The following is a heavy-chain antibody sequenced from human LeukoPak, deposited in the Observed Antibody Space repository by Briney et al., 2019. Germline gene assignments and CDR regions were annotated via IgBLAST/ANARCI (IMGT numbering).Heavy chain of an antibody. D-gene: IGHD6-6*01. V-gene: IGHV1-69*05. J-gene: IGHJ4*02. CDR2: IIPIFGTA. Sequence: SVKVSCKASGGTFSSYAISWVRQAPGQGLEWMGGIIPIFGTANYAQKFQGRVTITTDESTSTAYMELSSLRAEDTAVYYCAKDFSSSFWFLDYWGQGTLVTVSS. CDR1: GGTFSSYA. CDR3: AKDFSSSFWFLDY.